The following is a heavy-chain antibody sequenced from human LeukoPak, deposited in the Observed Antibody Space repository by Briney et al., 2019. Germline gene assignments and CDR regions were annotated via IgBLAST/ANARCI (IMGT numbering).Heavy chain of an antibody. CDR2: IWYDGSNK. CDR1: GFMFHDYA. D-gene: IGHD3-16*01. CDR3: ARGRELLIFDY. J-gene: IGHJ4*02. V-gene: IGHV3-33*01. Sequence: PGGSLRLSCAAPGFMFHDYAIHWVRQAPGKGLEWVAVIWYDGSNKYYADSVKGRFTISRDNSKNTLYLQMNSLRAEDTAVYYCARGRELLIFDYWGQGTLVTVSS.